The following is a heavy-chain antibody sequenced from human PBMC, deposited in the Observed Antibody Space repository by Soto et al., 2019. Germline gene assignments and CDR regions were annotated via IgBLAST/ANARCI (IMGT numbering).Heavy chain of an antibody. CDR1: GFTFSSYA. J-gene: IGHJ5*02. CDR3: AKDYTIFGVGNNWFDP. D-gene: IGHD3-3*01. Sequence: GGSLRLSCAASGFTFSSYAMSWVRPAPGKGLEWVSAISGSGGSTYYADSVKGRFTISRDNSKNTLYLQMNSLRAEDTAVYYCAKDYTIFGVGNNWFDPWGQGTLVTVSS. V-gene: IGHV3-23*01. CDR2: ISGSGGST.